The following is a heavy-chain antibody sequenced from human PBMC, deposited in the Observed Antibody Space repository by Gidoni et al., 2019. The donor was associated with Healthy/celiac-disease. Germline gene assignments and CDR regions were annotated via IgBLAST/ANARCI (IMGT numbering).Heavy chain of an antibody. V-gene: IGHV3-23*01. J-gene: IGHJ4*02. D-gene: IGHD3-22*01. CDR1: GFTFSSDA. CDR3: ANPHSYYYDSSFWGY. CDR2: ISGSGGST. Sequence: EVQLLESGGGLVQPGGSLRLSCAASGFTFSSDAMSWVRQAPGKGLEWVSAISGSGGSTYYADSVKGRFTISRDNSKNTLYLQMNSLRAEDTAVYYCANPHSYYYDSSFWGYWGQGTLVTVSS.